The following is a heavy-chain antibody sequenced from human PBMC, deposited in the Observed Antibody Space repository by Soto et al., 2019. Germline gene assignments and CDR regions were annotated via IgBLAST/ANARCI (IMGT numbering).Heavy chain of an antibody. V-gene: IGHV3-23*01. D-gene: IGHD3-16*01. J-gene: IGHJ3*01. Sequence: PGGSLRLSCAASGFNFTTYCMSWVRQAPGKGLEWVSAISDNGGTTYYADSVKGRLTISRDNSKNMLYLQMNSLRAEDTALYYCAKGRTFGGGADAFDVWGQGTMVTVSS. CDR2: ISDNGGTT. CDR1: GFNFTTYC. CDR3: AKGRTFGGGADAFDV.